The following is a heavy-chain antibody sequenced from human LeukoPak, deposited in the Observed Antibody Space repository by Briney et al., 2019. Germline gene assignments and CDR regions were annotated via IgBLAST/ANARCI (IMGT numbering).Heavy chain of an antibody. CDR2: MNSNSGTK. J-gene: IGHJ4*02. Sequence: ASVTVSCKASGYTFTSYDINWVRQATGQGLEWMGWMNSNSGTKGYAQKFQGRVTMTRNTSISTAYMELSSLRSEDTAVYYCARGRRVVGASDYFDYWGQGTLVTVSS. CDR3: ARGRRVVGASDYFDY. V-gene: IGHV1-8*01. D-gene: IGHD1-26*01. CDR1: GYTFTSYD.